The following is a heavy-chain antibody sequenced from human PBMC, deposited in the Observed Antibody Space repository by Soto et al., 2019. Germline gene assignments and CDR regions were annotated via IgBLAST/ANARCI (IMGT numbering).Heavy chain of an antibody. CDR2: IGNTLDTI. J-gene: IGHJ6*02. V-gene: IGHV3-48*02. CDR1: GYPYSGRP. Sequence: PGGSLRLSCASSGYPYSGRPPNSVRQAPVKRLEWVAYIGNTLDTIYYADSVKGRFIISRDDAMKSVFLHMSSLRDDDTAVYYCARGDCSGGSCYGIDAWGRGTTVTVSS. CDR3: ARGDCSGGSCYGIDA. D-gene: IGHD2-15*01.